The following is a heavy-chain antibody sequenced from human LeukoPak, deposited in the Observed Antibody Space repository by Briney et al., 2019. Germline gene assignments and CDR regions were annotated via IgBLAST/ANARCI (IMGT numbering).Heavy chain of an antibody. D-gene: IGHD3-10*01. CDR3: ARDYYGSGSYAQAFDY. V-gene: IGHV3-21*04. Sequence: GGSLRLSCAASGFTFTSYNMNWVRQAPGKGLEWVSSITSSSSYIYYADSVKGRFTISRDNAKNSLYLQMNSLRAEDTAVYYCARDYYGSGSYAQAFDYWGQGTLVTVSS. J-gene: IGHJ4*02. CDR1: GFTFTSYN. CDR2: ITSSSSYI.